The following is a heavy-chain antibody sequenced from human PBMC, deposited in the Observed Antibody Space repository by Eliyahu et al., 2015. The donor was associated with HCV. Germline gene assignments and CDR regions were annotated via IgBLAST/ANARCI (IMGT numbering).Heavy chain of an antibody. V-gene: IGHV3-15*07. CDR3: NDFFWNGDEFDQ. J-gene: IGHJ4*02. CDR2: IKSGVVGGAT. D-gene: IGHD3-3*01. CDR1: GFTITHAW. Sequence: EVQVVESGGGXVXPGGSLRLSCVASGFTITHAWMNWVRQAPGKGLEWXGRIKSGVVGGATDYAAPVKGRFTISRDDSRNTIYLQMDSLKTEDTAVYYCNDFFWNGDEFDQWGQGTLVTVSS.